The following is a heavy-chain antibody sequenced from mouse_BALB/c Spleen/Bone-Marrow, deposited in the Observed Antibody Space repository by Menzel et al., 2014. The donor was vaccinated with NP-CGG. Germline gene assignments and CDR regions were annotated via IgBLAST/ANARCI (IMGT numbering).Heavy chain of an antibody. V-gene: IGHV1S56*01. Sequence: QVQLQQFGPELVKPGASVRISCKASGYTFTNYYIHWVKQGPGQGLEWIGWIYPVNVHANFNEKFRGKATLTADKSSSTAYMQLSSLTSEDSAVYFCARWLLPYYAMDYWGQGTSVTVSS. CDR1: GYTFTNYY. CDR3: ARWLLPYYAMDY. CDR2: IYPVNVHA. J-gene: IGHJ4*01. D-gene: IGHD2-3*01.